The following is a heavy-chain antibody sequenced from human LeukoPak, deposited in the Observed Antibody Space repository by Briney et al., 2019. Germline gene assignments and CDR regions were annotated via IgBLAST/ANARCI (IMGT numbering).Heavy chain of an antibody. CDR1: GYTFTGYY. V-gene: IGHV1-2*02. D-gene: IGHD3-16*02. CDR2: INPNSGGT. J-gene: IGHJ4*02. Sequence: ASVKVSCKASGYTFTGYYMHWVRQAPGQGLEWMGWINPNSGGTNYAQKFQGRDTMTRDTSISTAYMELSRLRSDDTAVYYCARDPSYDYVWGSYRPPFDYWGQGTLVTVSS. CDR3: ARDPSYDYVWGSYRPPFDY.